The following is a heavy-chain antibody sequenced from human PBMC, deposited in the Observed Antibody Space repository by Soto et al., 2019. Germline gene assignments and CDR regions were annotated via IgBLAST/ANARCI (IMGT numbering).Heavy chain of an antibody. Sequence: ASVKGSCKASGYTFTSYSMHWVRQAPGQRLEWMGWINAGNGNTKYSQKFQGRVTITRDTSASTAYMELSSLRSEDTAVYYCAGDACSGGSCYPGGYYYYYGMDVWGEGTTVTVSS. CDR1: GYTFTSYS. D-gene: IGHD2-15*01. V-gene: IGHV1-3*01. J-gene: IGHJ6*04. CDR3: AGDACSGGSCYPGGYYYYYGMDV. CDR2: INAGNGNT.